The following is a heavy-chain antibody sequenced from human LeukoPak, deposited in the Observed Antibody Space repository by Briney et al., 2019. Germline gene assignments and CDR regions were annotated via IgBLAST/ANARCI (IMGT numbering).Heavy chain of an antibody. Sequence: GGSLRLSCAASGFTVNNNYMSWVRPAPGKGLEWVSVLYSGGSTYYTDSVKGRFTVSRDNSKNTLYLQMNSLRAEDTAVYYCARLGTTVTHFDYWGQGTLVTVSS. D-gene: IGHD4-17*01. V-gene: IGHV3-66*01. CDR1: GFTVNNNY. J-gene: IGHJ4*02. CDR3: ARLGTTVTHFDY. CDR2: LYSGGST.